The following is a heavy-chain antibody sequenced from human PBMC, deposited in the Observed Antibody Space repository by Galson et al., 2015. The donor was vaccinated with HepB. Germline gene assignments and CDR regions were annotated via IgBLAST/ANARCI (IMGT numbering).Heavy chain of an antibody. V-gene: IGHV3-7*03. CDR3: ARYSNTFGWLDP. CDR1: GFTFSFYW. Sequence: SLRLSCAASGFTFSFYWMTWVRQAPGKGLEWVANIRQDGSEKYYVDSVKGRFTISRDNAKNSLYLQMNSLRAEDTAVYYCARYSNTFGWLDPWGQGTLVTVSS. CDR2: IRQDGSEK. D-gene: IGHD2-2*01. J-gene: IGHJ5*02.